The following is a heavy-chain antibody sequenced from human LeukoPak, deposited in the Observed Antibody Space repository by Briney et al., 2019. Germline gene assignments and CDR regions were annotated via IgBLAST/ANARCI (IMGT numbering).Heavy chain of an antibody. CDR1: GYTFTDNN. Sequence: ASVKVSCKASGYTFTDNNVHWVRRAPGQGLECMGWIRPNNGDTNYAQNFRGRVTMTRDTSSSTAYMELSGLRSDDTAIYYCARAYNSAYGGQFFDSWGQGTLVAVSS. CDR3: ARAYNSAYGGQFFDS. V-gene: IGHV1-2*02. J-gene: IGHJ4*02. D-gene: IGHD5-18*01. CDR2: IRPNNGDT.